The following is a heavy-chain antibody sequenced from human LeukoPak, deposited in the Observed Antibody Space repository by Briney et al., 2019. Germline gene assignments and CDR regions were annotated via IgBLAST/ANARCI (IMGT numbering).Heavy chain of an antibody. CDR2: ISWNSGSI. CDR1: GFTFDDYA. J-gene: IGHJ5*02. CDR3: AKGLGIVVVPAAMAFDP. Sequence: GGSLRPSCAASGFTFDDYAMHWVRQAPGKGLEWVSGISWNSGSIGYADSVKGRFTISRDNAKNSLYLQMNSLRAEDTALYYCAKGLGIVVVPAAMAFDPWGQGTLVTVSS. V-gene: IGHV3-9*01. D-gene: IGHD2-2*01.